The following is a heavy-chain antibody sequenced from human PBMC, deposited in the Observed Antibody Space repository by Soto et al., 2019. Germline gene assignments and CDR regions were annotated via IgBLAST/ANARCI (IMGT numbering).Heavy chain of an antibody. Sequence: GGSLRLSCAASGFTFSSYAMHWVRQAPGKGLEWVAVISYDGSNKYYADSVKGRFTISRDNSKNTLYLQMNSLRGEDTAVYYCARDLAFLEWPLPDYWGQGTLVTVSS. CDR3: ARDLAFLEWPLPDY. D-gene: IGHD3-3*01. J-gene: IGHJ4*02. V-gene: IGHV3-30-3*01. CDR2: ISYDGSNK. CDR1: GFTFSSYA.